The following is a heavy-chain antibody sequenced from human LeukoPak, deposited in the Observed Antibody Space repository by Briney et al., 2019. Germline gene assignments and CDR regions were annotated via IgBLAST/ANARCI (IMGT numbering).Heavy chain of an antibody. CDR3: AKGLMDSGSYHNNDYFDY. CDR2: ISYDGSNK. CDR1: GFTFSSYG. J-gene: IGHJ4*02. V-gene: IGHV3-30*18. D-gene: IGHD1-26*01. Sequence: PGRSLRLSCAASGFTFSSYGMHWVRQAPGKGLEWVAVISYDGSNKYYADSVKGRFTISRDNSKNTLYLQMNSLRAEDTAVYYCAKGLMDSGSYHNNDYFDYWGQGTLVTVSS.